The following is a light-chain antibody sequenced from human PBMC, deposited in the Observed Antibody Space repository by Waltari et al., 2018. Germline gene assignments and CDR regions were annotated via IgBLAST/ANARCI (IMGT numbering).Light chain of an antibody. J-gene: IGLJ1*01. CDR2: AVT. V-gene: IGLV2-23*02. Sequence: QSALTQPASVSGSPGQSITISCTGSSSDVGGYSLVSWYQQHPGKAPKLMLYAVTKRPSGVSHRCAGSKSGNTASLTISGLQTEDEADYYCCSYAGSTTSSVVFGTGTKVIVL. CDR1: SSDVGGYSL. CDR3: CSYAGSTTSSVV.